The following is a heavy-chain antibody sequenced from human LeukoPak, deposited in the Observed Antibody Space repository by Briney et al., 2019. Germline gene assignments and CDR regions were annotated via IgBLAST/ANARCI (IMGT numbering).Heavy chain of an antibody. CDR3: ARDEYYDILTGYSSDERHGFDY. CDR1: GYTFTGYY. CDR2: INPNSGGT. V-gene: IGHV1-2*02. D-gene: IGHD3-9*01. Sequence: ASVKVSRKASGYTFTGYYMHWVRQAPGQGLEWMGWINPNSGGTNYAQKFQGRVTMTRDTSISTAYMELSRLRSDDTAVYYCARDEYYDILTGYSSDERHGFDYWGQGTLVTVSS. J-gene: IGHJ4*02.